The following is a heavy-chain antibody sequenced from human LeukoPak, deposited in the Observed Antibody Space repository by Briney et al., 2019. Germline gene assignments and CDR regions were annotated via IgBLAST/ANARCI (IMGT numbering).Heavy chain of an antibody. CDR1: GYTFTSYY. CDR2: INPSGGSR. CDR3: ARGPRITLVRGGQWYYYMDV. J-gene: IGHJ6*03. V-gene: IGHV1-46*01. D-gene: IGHD3-10*01. Sequence: ASVKVSCKASGYTFTSYYIHWVRQAPGQGLEWMGLINPSGGSRNYAQKFQDRVTMTRDTSTSTVYMELSSLKSEDTAVYYCARGPRITLVRGGQWYYYMDVWGKGTTVTISS.